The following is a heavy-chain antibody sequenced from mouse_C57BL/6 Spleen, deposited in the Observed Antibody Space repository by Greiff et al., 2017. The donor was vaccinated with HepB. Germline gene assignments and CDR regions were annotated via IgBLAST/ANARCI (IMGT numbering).Heavy chain of an antibody. CDR1: GYTFTSYW. Sequence: QVQLQQPGTELVKPGASVKLSCKASGYTFTSYWMHLVKQRPGQGLEWIGNINPSNGGTNYNEKFKSKATLTVDKSSSTAYMQLSSLTSEDSAVYYCARKGNSYYYAMDYWGQGTSVTVSS. J-gene: IGHJ4*01. CDR2: INPSNGGT. V-gene: IGHV1-53*01. CDR3: ARKGNSYYYAMDY. D-gene: IGHD2-1*01.